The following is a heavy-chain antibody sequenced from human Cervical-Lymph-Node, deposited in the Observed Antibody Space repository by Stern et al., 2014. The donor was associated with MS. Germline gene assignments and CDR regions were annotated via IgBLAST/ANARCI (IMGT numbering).Heavy chain of an antibody. CDR3: ARPWGIVATTGTHYYYYGMDV. Sequence: VQLVQSGAEVKKPGSSVKVSCKTSGDTFRNYAISWVRQAPGQGLEWMGGIIPIFGTTNCAQEFQGRVTLTADTSTTTAYMELSSLRYGDTAVYFCARPWGIVATTGTHYYYYGMDVWGQGTTVTVAS. D-gene: IGHD5-12*01. CDR2: IIPIFGTT. V-gene: IGHV1-69*06. CDR1: GDTFRNYA. J-gene: IGHJ6*02.